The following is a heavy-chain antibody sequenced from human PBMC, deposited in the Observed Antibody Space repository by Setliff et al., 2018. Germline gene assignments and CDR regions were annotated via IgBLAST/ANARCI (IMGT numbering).Heavy chain of an antibody. CDR2: IVPILATT. CDR1: GGPFDRYA. D-gene: IGHD2-15*01. J-gene: IGHJ3*01. Sequence: SVKVSCKASGGPFDRYALSWVRQAPGQGLEWLGGIVPILATTNYAQKFQDRVTITADISAGTTYMELSSLRSDDTAVYFCARGHRERFFDNGGPPDAFDFWGQGTLVTVSS. V-gene: IGHV1-69*10. CDR3: ARGHRERFFDNGGPPDAFDF.